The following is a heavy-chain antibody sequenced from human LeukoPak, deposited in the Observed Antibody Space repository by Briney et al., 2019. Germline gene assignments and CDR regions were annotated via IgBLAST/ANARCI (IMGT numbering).Heavy chain of an antibody. D-gene: IGHD5-18*01. CDR3: ARQTRTTAMEDY. CDR2: IYYSGST. Sequence: PSETLSLTCTVSGGSISSSSYYWGWIRQPPGKGLEWIGSIYYSGSTYYNPSLKSRVTISVDTSKNQFSLKLSSVTAADTAVYYCARQTRTTAMEDYWGQGTLVTVSS. J-gene: IGHJ4*02. CDR1: GGSISSSSYY. V-gene: IGHV4-39*01.